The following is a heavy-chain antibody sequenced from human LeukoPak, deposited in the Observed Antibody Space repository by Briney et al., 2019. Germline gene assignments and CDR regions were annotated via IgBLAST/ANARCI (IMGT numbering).Heavy chain of an antibody. Sequence: GGSLRLSCEASVFSMSVYWMSWVRQAPGKGLEWVGNIKQDGSERNYVDSVKGRFTISRDNAKKSLYLQMDSLSAEDAAVYYCARDWGAYYHFFDYWGQGTLVTVSS. D-gene: IGHD3-22*01. CDR3: ARDWGAYYHFFDY. V-gene: IGHV3-7*01. CDR1: VFSMSVYW. CDR2: IKQDGSER. J-gene: IGHJ4*02.